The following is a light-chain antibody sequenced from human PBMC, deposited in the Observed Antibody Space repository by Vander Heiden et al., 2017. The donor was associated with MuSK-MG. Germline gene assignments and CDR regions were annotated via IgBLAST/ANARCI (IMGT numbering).Light chain of an antibody. V-gene: IGKV6-21*02. CDR2: YAS. CDR3: HQSSSLHS. CDR1: QSFGRD. J-gene: IGKJ4*01. Sequence: EIVLTQSPDFLSVTPKERVTITCRASQSFGRDLHWYQQKPDQSPKLLIKYASQSISGVPSRVSGSGSGTDFTLTINSLEAEDAATYFCHQSSSLHSFGGGTKVEIK.